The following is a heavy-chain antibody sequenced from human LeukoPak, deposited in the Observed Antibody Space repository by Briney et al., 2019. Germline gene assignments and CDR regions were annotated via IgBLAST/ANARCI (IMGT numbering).Heavy chain of an antibody. CDR1: GYTFTTYT. CDR3: ARSGGSRGTVTPPGDF. D-gene: IGHD4-17*01. CDR2: INADTGNT. J-gene: IGHJ4*02. V-gene: IGHV1-3*03. Sequence: AASVKVSCKASGYTFTTYTMHWVRRAPGQRLEWMGWINADTGNTKCSQEFQGRLTITRDTSASTVYMDLSSLKSEDMAVYYCARSGGSRGTVTPPGDFWGQGTLVTVSS.